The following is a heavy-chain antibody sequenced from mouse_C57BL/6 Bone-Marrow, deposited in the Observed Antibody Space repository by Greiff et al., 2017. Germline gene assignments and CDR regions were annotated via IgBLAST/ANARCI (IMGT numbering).Heavy chain of an antibody. J-gene: IGHJ2*01. Sequence: EVQGVESGGGLVQPGGSLKLSCAASGFTFSDYGMAWVRQAPRKGPEWVAFISNLAYSIYYADTVTGRFTISRENAKNTLYLEMSSLRSEDTAMYYCARRNYGSSLYFDYWGQGTTLTVSS. CDR2: ISNLAYSI. CDR3: ARRNYGSSLYFDY. CDR1: GFTFSDYG. D-gene: IGHD1-1*01. V-gene: IGHV5-15*01.